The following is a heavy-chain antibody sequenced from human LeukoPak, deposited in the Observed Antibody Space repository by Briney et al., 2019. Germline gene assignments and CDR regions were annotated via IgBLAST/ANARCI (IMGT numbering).Heavy chain of an antibody. CDR1: GFTFSSYW. CDR3: ARDPPWLVPLFDY. J-gene: IGHJ4*02. CDR2: IKQDGSEK. D-gene: IGHD6-19*01. V-gene: IGHV3-7*01. Sequence: PGGSLRLSCAASGFTFSSYWMSWVRQAPGKGLEWVANIKQDGSEKYYVDSVKGRFTISRDNAKNSLYLQMNSLRAEDTAVYYCARDPPWLVPLFDYWGQGTLVTVSS.